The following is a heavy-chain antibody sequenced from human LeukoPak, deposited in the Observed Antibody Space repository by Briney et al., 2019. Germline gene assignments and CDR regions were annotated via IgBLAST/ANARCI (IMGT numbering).Heavy chain of an antibody. D-gene: IGHD5-12*01. V-gene: IGHV4-4*02. CDR1: GGSISSSNW. J-gene: IGHJ4*02. CDR3: ASRRRYSGYDKSIYD. CDR2: INHRGST. Sequence: SETLSLTCAVSGGSISSSNWWSWVRQPPGKGLEWIGEINHRGSTNYNPSLKSRVTISADTSKSQFSLNLTSVTAADTAVYYCASRRRYSGYDKSIYDWGQGTLVAVSS.